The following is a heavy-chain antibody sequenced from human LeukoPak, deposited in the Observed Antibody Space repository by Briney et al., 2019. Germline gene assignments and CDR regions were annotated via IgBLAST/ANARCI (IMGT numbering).Heavy chain of an antibody. CDR3: ARGQYQLLPYYYYYMDV. V-gene: IGHV3-48*04. CDR2: ISSSGSTI. J-gene: IGHJ6*03. Sequence: GGSLRLSCAASGFTFSSYWMSWVRQAPGKGLEWVSYISSSGSTIYYADSVKGRFTISRDNAKNSLYLQMNSLRAEDTAVYYCARGQYQLLPYYYYYMDVWGKGTTVTVSS. CDR1: GFTFSSYW. D-gene: IGHD2-2*01.